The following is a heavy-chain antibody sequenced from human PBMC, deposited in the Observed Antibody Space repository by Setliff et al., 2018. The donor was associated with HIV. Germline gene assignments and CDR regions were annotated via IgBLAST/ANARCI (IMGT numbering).Heavy chain of an antibody. CDR2: INHSGST. Sequence: SETLSLTCAVYGGSFSAYHWSWIRQTPGKGLEWLGEINHSGSTACNLALESRVSMSIDTSKNQFSLKLTSVTAADTAIYYCARGRDYTGSWFRPLYLDFWGHGNLVTVSS. CDR3: ARGRDYTGSWFRPLYLDF. J-gene: IGHJ4*01. CDR1: GGSFSAYH. V-gene: IGHV4-34*01. D-gene: IGHD3-3*01.